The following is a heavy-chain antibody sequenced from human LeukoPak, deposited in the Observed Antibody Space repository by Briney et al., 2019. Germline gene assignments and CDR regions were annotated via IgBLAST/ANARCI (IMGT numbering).Heavy chain of an antibody. V-gene: IGHV1-46*01. CDR3: ARDLPVAGESNWFDP. CDR1: GYTFTSYY. CDR2: INPSGGST. J-gene: IGHJ5*02. D-gene: IGHD6-19*01. Sequence: ASVKVSCKASGYTFTSYYMHWVRQAPGQGLEWMGIINPSGGSTSYAQKFQGRVTMTRDTSTSTVYMELSSLRSDDTAVYYCARDLPVAGESNWFDPWGQGTLVTVSS.